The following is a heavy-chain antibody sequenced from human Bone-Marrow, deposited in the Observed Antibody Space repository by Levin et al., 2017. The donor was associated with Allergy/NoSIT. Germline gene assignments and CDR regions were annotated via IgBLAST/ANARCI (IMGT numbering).Heavy chain of an antibody. Sequence: SSETLSLTCAISGDSVSSNSAAWNWIRQSPSRGLEWLGRTYYRSNWSQDYAVSLESRITITPDTSKNQFSLQLNSVTPEDTAVYFCARGRFVELFGRGKYHFSGLDVWGQGTTVTVSS. CDR3: ARGRFVELFGRGKYHFSGLDV. J-gene: IGHJ6*02. CDR1: GDSVSSNSAA. V-gene: IGHV6-1*01. D-gene: IGHD3-10*01. CDR2: TYYRSNWSQ.